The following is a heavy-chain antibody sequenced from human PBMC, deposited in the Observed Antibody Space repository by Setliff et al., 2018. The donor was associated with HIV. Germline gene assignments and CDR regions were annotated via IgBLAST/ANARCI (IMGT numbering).Heavy chain of an antibody. Sequence: SETLSLTCTVSGGSISSGDYYWSWIRQPPGKGVEWIGYIYYSGSTNYNPSLNSRVTMSVDTSKNQFSLRLTSVTAADTAMYHCARDRSSGWSKDWFDTWGQGILVTVSS. D-gene: IGHD6-19*01. J-gene: IGHJ5*02. CDR3: ARDRSSGWSKDWFDT. CDR1: GGSISSGDYY. CDR2: IYYSGST. V-gene: IGHV4-61*08.